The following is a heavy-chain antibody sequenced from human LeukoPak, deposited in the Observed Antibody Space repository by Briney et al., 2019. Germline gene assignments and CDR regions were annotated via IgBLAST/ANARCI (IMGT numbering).Heavy chain of an antibody. D-gene: IGHD1-7*01. J-gene: IGHJ4*02. CDR1: GFTFDDYG. CDR3: ARGAGGITGTTWYDY. CDR2: INWNGAST. Sequence: GGSLRLSCAASGFTFDDYGMSWVRQAPGKGLEWVSGINWNGASTGYADSVKGRFTISRDNAKNSLYLQMNSLRAEDTALYHCARGAGGITGTTWYDYWGQGTLVTVSS. V-gene: IGHV3-20*01.